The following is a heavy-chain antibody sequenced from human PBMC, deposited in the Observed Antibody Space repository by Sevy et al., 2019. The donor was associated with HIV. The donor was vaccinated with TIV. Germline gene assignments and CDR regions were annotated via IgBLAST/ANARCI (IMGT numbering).Heavy chain of an antibody. Sequence: GGSLRLSCVASGFTFSSYNMNWVRQGPGKGLEWISYISISSSTKYYADSVKDRFTISRDNAKNSLYLQMNSLRDEDTAVYYCARDLDNGGSGWYNDPWGQGTLVTVSS. D-gene: IGHD6-19*01. CDR1: GFTFSSYN. CDR3: ARDLDNGGSGWYNDP. CDR2: ISISSSTK. J-gene: IGHJ5*02. V-gene: IGHV3-48*02.